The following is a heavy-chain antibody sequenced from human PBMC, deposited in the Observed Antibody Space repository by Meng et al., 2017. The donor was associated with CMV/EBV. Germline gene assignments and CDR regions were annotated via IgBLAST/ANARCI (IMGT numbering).Heavy chain of an antibody. Sequence: QVQESGPGLVKPPGTLSLTWTVAGGSISSYYWSWIRQPAGKGLEWIGRIYTSGSTNYNPSLKSRVTMSVDTSKNQFSLKLSSVTAADTAVYYCAREIVVVPAAIDNWFDPWGQGTLVTVSS. D-gene: IGHD2-2*02. CDR3: AREIVVVPAAIDNWFDP. V-gene: IGHV4-4*07. J-gene: IGHJ5*02. CDR1: GGSISSYY. CDR2: IYTSGST.